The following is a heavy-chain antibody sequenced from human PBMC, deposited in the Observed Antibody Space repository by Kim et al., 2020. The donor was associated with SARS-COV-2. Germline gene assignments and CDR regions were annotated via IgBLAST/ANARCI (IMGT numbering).Heavy chain of an antibody. D-gene: IGHD3-22*01. V-gene: IGHV3-30*01. Sequence: FTISRDNSKNTLYLQMNSLRAEDTAVYYCARGDPFGIYGYDSSGKGYFDYWGQGTLVTVSS. CDR3: ARGDPFGIYGYDSSGKGYFDY. J-gene: IGHJ4*02.